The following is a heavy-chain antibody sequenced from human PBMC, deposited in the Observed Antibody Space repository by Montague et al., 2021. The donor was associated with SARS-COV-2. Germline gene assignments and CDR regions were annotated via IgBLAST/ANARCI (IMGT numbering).Heavy chain of an antibody. V-gene: IGHV3-20*01. CDR1: GLTFDDYG. J-gene: IGHJ4*02. CDR3: SRGGGMIRGVVDF. Sequence: SLRLSCAVSGLTFDDYGMSWVRQAPGKGLEWVSGISRSGDRTAYGDSVRGRFTISRDNAKNSLYLQMNSLRVEDTAFYHCSRGGGMIRGVVDFWGQGILVSVSS. D-gene: IGHD3-10*01. CDR2: ISRSGDRT.